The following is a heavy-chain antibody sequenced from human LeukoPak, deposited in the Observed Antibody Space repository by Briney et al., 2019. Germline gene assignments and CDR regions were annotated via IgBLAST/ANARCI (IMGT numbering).Heavy chain of an antibody. V-gene: IGHV3-66*01. CDR1: GFTVSSNY. CDR3: AILGRGVEAFDI. J-gene: IGHJ3*02. CDR2: IYSGGST. D-gene: IGHD3-16*01. Sequence: GGSLRLSCAASGFTVSSNYMSWVRQAPGKGLEWVSIIYSGGSTYYADSVKGRFTIPRDNSKNTLYLQMNSLRAEDTAVYYCAILGRGVEAFDIWGQGTMVTVSS.